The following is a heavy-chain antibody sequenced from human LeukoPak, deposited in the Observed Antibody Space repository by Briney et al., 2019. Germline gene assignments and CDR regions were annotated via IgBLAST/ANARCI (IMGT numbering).Heavy chain of an antibody. CDR1: GGSISSSSHY. D-gene: IGHD6-13*01. Sequence: SETLSLTCTVSGGSISSSSHYWGWIRQPPGKGLEWIGSIYDSGSTYYNPSLKSRVTISVDTSKNQFSLKLTSMTAADTAVYYCARHAWGSSWYYWFDPWDQGTLVTVSS. V-gene: IGHV4-39*01. CDR2: IYDSGST. J-gene: IGHJ5*02. CDR3: ARHAWGSSWYYWFDP.